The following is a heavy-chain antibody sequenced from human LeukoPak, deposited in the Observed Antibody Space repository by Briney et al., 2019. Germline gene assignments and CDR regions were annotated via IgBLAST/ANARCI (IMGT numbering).Heavy chain of an antibody. Sequence: SETLSLTCAVYGGSFSGYYGSWIRQPPGKGLEWIGEINHSGSTNYNPSLKSRVTISVDTSKNQFSLKLSSVTAADTAVYYCARGPWFDPWGQGTLVTVSS. CDR2: INHSGST. CDR3: ARGPWFDP. CDR1: GGSFSGYY. V-gene: IGHV4-34*01. J-gene: IGHJ5*02.